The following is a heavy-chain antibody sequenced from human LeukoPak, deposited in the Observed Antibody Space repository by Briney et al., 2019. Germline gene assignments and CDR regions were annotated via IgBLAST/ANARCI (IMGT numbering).Heavy chain of an antibody. D-gene: IGHD3-10*01. J-gene: IGHJ5*02. CDR1: GYTFTGYY. CDR2: INPNSGGT. Sequence: ASVKVSCKASGYTFTGYYMHWVRQAPGQGLEWMGWINPNSGGTNYAQKFQGRVTMTRNTSISTAYMELSSLRSEDTAVYYCARGFYYGSGSYYYWFDPWGQGTLVTVSS. V-gene: IGHV1-2*02. CDR3: ARGFYYGSGSYYYWFDP.